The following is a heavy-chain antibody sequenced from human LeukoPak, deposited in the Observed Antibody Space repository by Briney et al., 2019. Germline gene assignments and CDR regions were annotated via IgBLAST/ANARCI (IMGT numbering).Heavy chain of an antibody. CDR1: GFTFGDYA. CDR3: TRAVTTADDAFDI. D-gene: IGHD4-17*01. V-gene: IGHV3-49*01. J-gene: IGHJ3*02. CDR2: IRSKAYGGTT. Sequence: PGGSLRLSCTASGFTFGDYAMSWFRQAPGKGLEWVGFIRSKAYGGTTEYAASVKGRFTISRDGSKSIAYLQMNSLKTEDTAVYYCTRAVTTADDAFDIWGQGTMVTVSS.